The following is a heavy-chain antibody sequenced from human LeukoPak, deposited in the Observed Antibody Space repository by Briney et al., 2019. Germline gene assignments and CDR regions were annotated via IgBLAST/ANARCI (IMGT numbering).Heavy chain of an antibody. D-gene: IGHD3-9*01. V-gene: IGHV1-2*06. J-gene: IGHJ6*02. CDR1: GYTFTGYY. CDR2: INPNSGGT. CDR3: ARVLMYFDWLLAEYYYYGMDV. Sequence: GASVKVSCKASGYTFTGYYMHWVRQAPGQGLEWMGRINPNSGGTNYAQKFQGRVTMTRDTSISTAYMELSRLRSDDTAVYYCARVLMYFDWLLAEYYYYGMDVWGQGTTVTVSS.